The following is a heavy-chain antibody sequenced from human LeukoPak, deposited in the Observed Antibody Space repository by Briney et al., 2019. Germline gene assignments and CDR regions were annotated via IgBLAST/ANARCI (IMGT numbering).Heavy chain of an antibody. CDR2: IYYSGST. V-gene: IGHV4-59*01. Sequence: LETLSLTCTVSGGSISSYYWSWIRQPPGKGLEWIGYIYYSGSTNYNPSLKSRVTISVDTSKNQFSLKLSSVTAADTAVYYCARNAGYFDYWGQGTLVTVSS. J-gene: IGHJ4*02. CDR3: ARNAGYFDY. CDR1: GGSISSYY.